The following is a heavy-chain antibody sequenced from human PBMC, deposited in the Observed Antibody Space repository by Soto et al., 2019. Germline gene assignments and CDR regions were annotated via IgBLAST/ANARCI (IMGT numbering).Heavy chain of an antibody. J-gene: IGHJ4*02. D-gene: IGHD3-3*01. Sequence: QVQLVQSGAEVKKPGSSVKVSCKASGGTFSSYAISWVRQAPGQGIEWMGGIIPIFGTANYAQKFQGRVTITADESTSTAYMELSSLRSEDTAVYYCARGRITIFVVVNAIDYWGQGTLVTVSS. CDR1: GGTFSSYA. CDR2: IIPIFGTA. CDR3: ARGRITIFVVVNAIDY. V-gene: IGHV1-69*01.